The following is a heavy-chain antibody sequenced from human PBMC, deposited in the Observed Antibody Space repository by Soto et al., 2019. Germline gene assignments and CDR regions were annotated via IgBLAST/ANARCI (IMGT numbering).Heavy chain of an antibody. Sequence: GGSLRLSCAASGFTFSSYSMNWVRQAPGKGLEWVSYISSSSSTMYYADSVKGRFTISRDNAKNSLYLQMNSLRDEDTAVYYCARESPYYDILTYYYYYGMDVWGQGTTVTVSS. V-gene: IGHV3-48*02. CDR1: GFTFSSYS. D-gene: IGHD3-9*01. J-gene: IGHJ6*02. CDR2: ISSSSSTM. CDR3: ARESPYYDILTYYYYYGMDV.